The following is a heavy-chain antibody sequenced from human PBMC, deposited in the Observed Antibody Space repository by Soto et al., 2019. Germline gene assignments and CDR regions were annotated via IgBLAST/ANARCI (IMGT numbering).Heavy chain of an antibody. D-gene: IGHD2-2*01. CDR1: GGSLSPYY. CDR2: IYYSGRT. Sequence: QVQLQESGPGLVKPSETLSLTCTVSGGSLSPYYWSWIRQPPGKGLEWIGYIYYSGRTHYNPSLKSRVTVSVDTSKNQFSLKVYSVTAADTAVYFCARDRDILVVSPDKRRHFFYYGLDVWGQGTTVTVSS. V-gene: IGHV4-59*01. CDR3: ARDRDILVVSPDKRRHFFYYGLDV. J-gene: IGHJ6*02.